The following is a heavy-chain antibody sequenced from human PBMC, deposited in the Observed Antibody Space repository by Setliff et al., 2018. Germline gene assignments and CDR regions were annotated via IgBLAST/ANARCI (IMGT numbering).Heavy chain of an antibody. J-gene: IGHJ6*03. CDR2: IYPGDSHT. V-gene: IGHV5-51*01. D-gene: IGHD4-17*01. CDR1: GYSFSNFW. Sequence: GESLKISCKGSGYSFSNFWIGWVRQMPGKGLEWMGIIYPGDSHTRYSPSFQGQVTISRDNSKNTLYLQMNSLRAEDTAVYYCAKAYGDSHYYYYYYMDVWGKGTTVTVSS. CDR3: AKAYGDSHYYYYYYMDV.